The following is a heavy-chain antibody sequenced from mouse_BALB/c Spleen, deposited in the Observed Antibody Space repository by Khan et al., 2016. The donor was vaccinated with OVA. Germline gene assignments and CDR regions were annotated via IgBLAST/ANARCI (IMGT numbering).Heavy chain of an antibody. V-gene: IGHV1-18*01. D-gene: IGHD3-3*01. Sequence: VQLQQSGPELVKPGASVKISCKTSGYTFPEYTVHWVKQSLGKSLDWIGVINPKNGGTAYNQKFKGKATLTVDTSSSTAYMEFRILTSDDSAVYYCARDAGRYWGQGTSVTVAS. J-gene: IGHJ4*01. CDR2: INPKNGGT. CDR3: ARDAGRY. CDR1: GYTFPEYT.